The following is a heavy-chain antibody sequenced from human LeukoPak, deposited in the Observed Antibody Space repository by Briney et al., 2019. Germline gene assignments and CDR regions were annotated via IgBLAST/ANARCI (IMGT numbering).Heavy chain of an antibody. V-gene: IGHV1-2*02. CDR2: INPNSGGT. CDR1: GYTFTGYY. CDR3: ARDDEKITIFGVVIPRGGANS. J-gene: IGHJ4*02. D-gene: IGHD3-3*01. Sequence: GASVKVSCKASGYTFTGYYMHWVRQAPGQGLEWMGWINPNSGGTNYAQKFQGRVTMARDTSISTAYMEVIRLRSDDTAVYYCARDDEKITIFGVVIPRGGANSWGQGTLVTVSS.